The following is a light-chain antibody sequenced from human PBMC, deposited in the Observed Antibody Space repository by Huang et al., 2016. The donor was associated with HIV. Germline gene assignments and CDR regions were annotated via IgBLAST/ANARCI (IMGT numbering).Light chain of an antibody. Sequence: EIVLTQSPTTLSLSPGERTTLSCRASQSVNRYRAWDQQKPGQAPRLLIYYASNRATGIPARFSRSGSGTDFTLTISSLEPEDFAVYYCQQRSNWPPITFGQGTRLEIK. CDR1: QSVNRY. CDR3: QQRSNWPPIT. J-gene: IGKJ5*01. V-gene: IGKV3-11*01. CDR2: YAS.